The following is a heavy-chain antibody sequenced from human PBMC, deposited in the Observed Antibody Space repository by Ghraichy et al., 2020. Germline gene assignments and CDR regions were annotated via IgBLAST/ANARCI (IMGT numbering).Heavy chain of an antibody. CDR3: ARAPSQYGATWFDP. CDR2: MFYTETT. D-gene: IGHD4/OR15-4a*01. V-gene: IGHV4-31*02. Sequence: EWIGYMFYTETTFYNPSLESRVAISGDTSKNQFSLKLSSVTAADTAVYFCARAPSQYGATWFDPWGQGALVTVSS. J-gene: IGHJ5*02.